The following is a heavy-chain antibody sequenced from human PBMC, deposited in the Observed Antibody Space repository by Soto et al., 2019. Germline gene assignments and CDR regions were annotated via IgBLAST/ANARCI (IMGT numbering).Heavy chain of an antibody. J-gene: IGHJ6*03. CDR2: ISGSGGST. V-gene: IGHV3-23*01. Sequence: GGSLRLSCAASGFTFSSYAMSWVRQAPGKGLEWVSAISGSGGSTYYADSVKGRFTISRDNSKNTLYLQMNSLRAEDTAVYYCARRRETAVNGAYYYYYYKDVWGKGTTVTVSS. CDR1: GFTFSSYA. D-gene: IGHD2-2*01. CDR3: ARRRETAVNGAYYYYYYKDV.